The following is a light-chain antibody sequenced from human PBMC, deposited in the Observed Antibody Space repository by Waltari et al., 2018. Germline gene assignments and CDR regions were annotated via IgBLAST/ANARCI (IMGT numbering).Light chain of an antibody. Sequence: QSVLTQPPSASGTPGQAVTISCSGSSSNIGNNVVHWYRQVPGTTPKLLIYRNVQRPSGVPDRFSGSKSGTSASLAISGLRSEDEGDYFCAAWDDSLNGRWEFGGGTKLTVL. CDR1: SSNIGNNV. CDR3: AAWDDSLNGRWE. V-gene: IGLV1-44*01. CDR2: RNV. J-gene: IGLJ2*01.